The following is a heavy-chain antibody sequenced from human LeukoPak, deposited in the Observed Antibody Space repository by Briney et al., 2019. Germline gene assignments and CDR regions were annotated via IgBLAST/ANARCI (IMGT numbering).Heavy chain of an antibody. CDR2: IRYDGNEK. Sequence: GGSLRLPCVAPGLIFSNYGMHWVRQAPGKGLDWVSFIRYDGNEKQYADSMRGRVTISRDNSKGTLFLQMTSLRPEDTAVYYCAKAYGSRLLKGDHQNMDVWGKGTTVIVSS. CDR3: AKAYGSRLLKGDHQNMDV. J-gene: IGHJ6*04. D-gene: IGHD2-21*02. V-gene: IGHV3-30*02. CDR1: GLIFSNYG.